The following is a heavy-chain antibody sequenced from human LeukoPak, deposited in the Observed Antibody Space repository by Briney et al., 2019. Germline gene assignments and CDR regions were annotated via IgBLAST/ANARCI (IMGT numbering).Heavy chain of an antibody. Sequence: PGGSLRLSCAASGFTFSSYGMHWVRQAPGKGLEWVAFIRYDGSKKYYADSVKGRFTISRDNSKNTLYLQMNSLRAEDTAVYYCAKTDIVATIFGDYFDYWGQGTLVTVSS. V-gene: IGHV3-30*02. CDR2: IRYDGSKK. CDR1: GFTFSSYG. D-gene: IGHD5-12*01. J-gene: IGHJ4*02. CDR3: AKTDIVATIFGDYFDY.